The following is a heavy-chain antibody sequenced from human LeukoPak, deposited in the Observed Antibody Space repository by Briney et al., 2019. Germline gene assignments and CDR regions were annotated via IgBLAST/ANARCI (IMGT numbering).Heavy chain of an antibody. CDR3: ARAGGSYQIRNIDY. V-gene: IGHV4-34*01. D-gene: IGHD1-26*01. CDR1: GGSFSGYY. Sequence: PSETLSLTCAVCGGSFSGYYWSWIRQPPGKGLEWIGGINHSGSTNYNPSLKSRVTISVDTSKNQFSLKLSSVTAADTAVYYCARAGGSYQIRNIDYWGQGTLVTVSS. CDR2: INHSGST. J-gene: IGHJ4*02.